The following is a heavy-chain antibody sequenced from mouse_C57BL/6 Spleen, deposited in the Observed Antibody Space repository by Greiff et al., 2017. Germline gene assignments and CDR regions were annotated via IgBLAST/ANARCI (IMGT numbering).Heavy chain of an antibody. J-gene: IGHJ4*01. CDR3: AKSRLRTGAMDY. CDR1: GFSLTSYG. CDR2: IWSGGST. V-gene: IGHV2-4*01. Sequence: VHLVESGPGLVQPSQSLSITCTVSGFSLTSYGVHWVRQPPGTGLEWLGVIWSGGSTDYNAAFISRLSISKDNSKSQVFFKMNSLQADDTAIYYCAKSRLRTGAMDYWGQGTSVTVSS. D-gene: IGHD1-1*01.